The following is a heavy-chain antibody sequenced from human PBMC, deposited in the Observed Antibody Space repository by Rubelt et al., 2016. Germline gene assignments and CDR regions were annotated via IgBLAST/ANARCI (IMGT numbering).Heavy chain of an antibody. J-gene: IGHJ3*02. V-gene: IGHV3-7*01. Sequence: GSLRLSCAASGFTFSNYWMSWVRQAPGKGLEWVANIKQDGSDKYYVDSVKGRFTISRDNAKNSLYLQMNSLRAEDTAVYYCARPPQRDTAQIGIWGQGTMVTVSS. CDR1: GFTFSNYW. D-gene: IGHD5-18*01. CDR3: ARPPQRDTAQIGI. CDR2: IKQDGSDK.